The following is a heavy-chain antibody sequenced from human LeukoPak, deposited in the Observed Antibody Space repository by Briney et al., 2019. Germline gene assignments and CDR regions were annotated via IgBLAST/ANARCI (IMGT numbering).Heavy chain of an antibody. J-gene: IGHJ4*02. D-gene: IGHD6-13*01. V-gene: IGHV3-30*02. CDR2: IRYDGSDK. CDR3: ARGIAAAGTGVCDY. CDR1: GFTFSSYG. Sequence: SGGSLRLSCAASGFTFSSYGMHWVRQAPGKGLEWVSFIRYDGSDKYYADSVRGRFTISRDNSKNTLYLQMNSLRAEDTAVYYCARGIAAAGTGVCDYWGQGTLVTVSS.